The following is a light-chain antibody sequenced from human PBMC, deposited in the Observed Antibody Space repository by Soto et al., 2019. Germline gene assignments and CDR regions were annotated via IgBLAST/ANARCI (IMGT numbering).Light chain of an antibody. Sequence: DVVMTQSPLSLPVTLGQPASISCRSSQSPVYSDGNTYLNWLQQRPGQSPRRLIYKVSNRDSGVPDRFSGSGSGTDFTLKISRVEAEDVGVYYCMQGTHWPPTFGQGTKVEIK. CDR1: QSPVYSDGNTY. V-gene: IGKV2-30*01. CDR2: KVS. J-gene: IGKJ1*01. CDR3: MQGTHWPPT.